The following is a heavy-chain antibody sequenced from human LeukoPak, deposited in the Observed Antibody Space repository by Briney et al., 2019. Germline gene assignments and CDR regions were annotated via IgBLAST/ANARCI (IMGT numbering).Heavy chain of an antibody. J-gene: IGHJ4*02. D-gene: IGHD3-22*01. CDR3: ARASVDSSGYYYYFDY. Sequence: APVKVSCKASGYTFTSYDINWVRQATGQGFEWMGWISAYNGNTNYAQKLQGRVTMTTDTSTSTAYMELRSLRSDDTAVYYCARASVDSSGYYYYFDYWGQGTLVTVSS. CDR1: GYTFTSYD. V-gene: IGHV1-18*01. CDR2: ISAYNGNT.